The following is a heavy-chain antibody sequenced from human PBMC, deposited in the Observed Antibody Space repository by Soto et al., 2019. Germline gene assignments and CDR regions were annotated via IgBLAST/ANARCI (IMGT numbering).Heavy chain of an antibody. CDR1: IGSFSDYN. D-gene: IGHD3-10*01. J-gene: IGHJ6*02. CDR3: AIRWFGELQPHYNYFGMDV. Sequence: PSETLSLTCAVYIGSFSDYNWTWIRQPPGKGLEWIGEINHSGSTNYNPSLKSRVTISADTSKNQFSLRLSSVTAADTAVYYCAIRWFGELQPHYNYFGMDVWGQGTTVT. CDR2: INHSGST. V-gene: IGHV4-34*01.